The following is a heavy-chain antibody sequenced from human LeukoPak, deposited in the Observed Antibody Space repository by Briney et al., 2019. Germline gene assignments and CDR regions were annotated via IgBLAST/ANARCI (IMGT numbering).Heavy chain of an antibody. CDR3: VRGSGSYYDTGGTGGVFDY. V-gene: IGHV4-59*01. D-gene: IGHD3-22*01. CDR1: GGSISGCY. Sequence: SETLSLTCTVSGGSISGCYWSWIRQPPGKGLEWIGYIYYSGSTYYNPSLKSRGTISIDTSKNQFSLKLSSVTAADTAVYYCVRGSGSYYDTGGTGGVFDYWGQGTLVTVSS. CDR2: IYYSGST. J-gene: IGHJ4*02.